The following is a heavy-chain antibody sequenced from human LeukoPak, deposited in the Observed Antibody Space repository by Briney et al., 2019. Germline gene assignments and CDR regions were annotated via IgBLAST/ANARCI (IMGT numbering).Heavy chain of an antibody. CDR3: ARRGGGDYNYFDY. D-gene: IGHD4-17*01. V-gene: IGHV5-51*01. Sequence: GESLKISCEGSGYSFISYWIVWVRQMPGEGLEWMGIINPGDSDTRYSPSFQGQVTISADKSISTAYLQWNSLKASDTAMYYCARRGGGDYNYFDYWGQGALVTVSS. J-gene: IGHJ4*02. CDR2: INPGDSDT. CDR1: GYSFISYW.